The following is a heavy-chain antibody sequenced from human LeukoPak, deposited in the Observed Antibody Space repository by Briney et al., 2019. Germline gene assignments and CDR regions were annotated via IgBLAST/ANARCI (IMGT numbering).Heavy chain of an antibody. CDR2: LSTSTTRT. V-gene: IGHV3-23*01. CDR1: GFTFSTYG. CDR3: AKDSGVLRHFDWLSYFDY. Sequence: PGGSLTLSCAASGFTFSTYGMSWVRQAPGKGLEWVSTLSTSTTRTYYADSVKGRFTISRDNSKRTLYLQMNSLRAEDTAVYYCAKDSGVLRHFDWLSYFDYWGQGTLVTVSS. J-gene: IGHJ4*02. D-gene: IGHD3-9*01.